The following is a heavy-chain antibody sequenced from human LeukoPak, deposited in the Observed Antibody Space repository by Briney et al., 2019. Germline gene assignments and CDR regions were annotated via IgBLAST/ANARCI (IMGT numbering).Heavy chain of an antibody. Sequence: PSETLSLTCTVSGGSISSSSYYWGWIRQPPGKGLEWIGSIYYSGSTYYNPSLKSRVTISVDTSKNQFSLKLSSVTAADTAVYYCARHRYYFDYWGQGTLVTVSP. V-gene: IGHV4-39*01. CDR2: IYYSGST. J-gene: IGHJ4*02. CDR3: ARHRYYFDY. CDR1: GGSISSSSYY.